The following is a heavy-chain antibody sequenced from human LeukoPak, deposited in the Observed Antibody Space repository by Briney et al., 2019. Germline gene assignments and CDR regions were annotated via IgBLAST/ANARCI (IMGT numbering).Heavy chain of an antibody. CDR3: ARVNPGLRYFGY. D-gene: IGHD3-9*01. J-gene: IGHJ4*02. Sequence: GSLRLSCAASGFTFSSYSMNWIRQPPGKGLEWIGYIYYSGSTNYNPSLKSRVTISVDTSKNQFSLKLSSVTAADTAVYYCARVNPGLRYFGYWGQGTLVTVSS. V-gene: IGHV4-59*12. CDR2: IYYSGST. CDR1: GFTFSSYS.